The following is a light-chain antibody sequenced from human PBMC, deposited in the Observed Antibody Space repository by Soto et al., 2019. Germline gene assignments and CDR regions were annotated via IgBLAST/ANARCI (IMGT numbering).Light chain of an antibody. J-gene: IGLJ2*01. CDR2: EVS. CDR1: SSDVGAYNY. V-gene: IGLV2-14*01. Sequence: QSVLTQPASVSGSPGQSITISCTGTSSDVGAYNYVSWYQQHPGKAPKLIISEVSDRPSGISARFTGSKSGNVASLTISGLQTEDEADYFCSSYTTTSTLVFGGGTKVTVL. CDR3: SSYTTTSTLV.